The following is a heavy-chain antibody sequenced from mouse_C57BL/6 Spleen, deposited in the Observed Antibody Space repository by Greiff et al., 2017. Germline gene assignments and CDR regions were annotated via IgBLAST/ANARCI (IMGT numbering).Heavy chain of an antibody. CDR1: GYAFSSSW. J-gene: IGHJ1*03. Sequence: VQGVESGPELVKPGASVKISCKASGYAFSSSWMNWVKQRPGKGLEWIGRIYPGDGDTNYNGKFKGKATLTADKSSSTAYMQLSSLTSEDSAVYFCARDYYGSRDWYFDVWGTGTTVTVSS. CDR2: IYPGDGDT. CDR3: ARDYYGSRDWYFDV. V-gene: IGHV1-82*01. D-gene: IGHD1-1*01.